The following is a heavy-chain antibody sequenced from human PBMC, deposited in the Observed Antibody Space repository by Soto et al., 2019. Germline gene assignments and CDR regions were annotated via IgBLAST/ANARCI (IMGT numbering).Heavy chain of an antibody. Sequence: EVQLLESGGGLVQPGGSLRLSCAASGFTFSSYAMSWVRQAPGKGLEWVSAISGSGGSTYYADSVKGLFTISRDNSKNTLYLQMNSLGAEDTAVYYCAKDVVAVAGTEYFDYWGQGTLVTVSS. J-gene: IGHJ4*02. D-gene: IGHD6-19*01. CDR1: GFTFSSYA. CDR2: ISGSGGST. CDR3: AKDVVAVAGTEYFDY. V-gene: IGHV3-23*01.